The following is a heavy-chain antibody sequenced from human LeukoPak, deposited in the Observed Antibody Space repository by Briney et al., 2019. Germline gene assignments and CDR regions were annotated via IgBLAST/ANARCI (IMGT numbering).Heavy chain of an antibody. CDR1: GFTFRKYW. CDR2: IAANGNDK. CDR3: AREVFFQFDN. Sequence: GGSLRLSCAASGFTFRKYWMAWVRQAPGRGLEWVATIAANGNDKDYEDALQGRFTISRDNTRNSLSLRIDSLRAEDTAQYYCAREVFFQFDNWGQGALVTVSP. V-gene: IGHV3-7*03. J-gene: IGHJ4*02.